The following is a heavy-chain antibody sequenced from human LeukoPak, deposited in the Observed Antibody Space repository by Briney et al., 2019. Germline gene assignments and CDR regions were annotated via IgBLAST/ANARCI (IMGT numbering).Heavy chain of an antibody. D-gene: IGHD2-2*01. CDR3: ARHLDCSSTSCYYPNDAFDI. V-gene: IGHV4-34*01. J-gene: IGHJ3*02. Sequence: SETLSLTCAVYGGSFSGYYWSWIRQPPGQGLEWIGEINHSGSTNHNPSLKSRVTISVDTSKNQFSLKLSSVTAADTAVYYCARHLDCSSTSCYYPNDAFDIWGQGTMVTVSS. CDR1: GGSFSGYY. CDR2: INHSGST.